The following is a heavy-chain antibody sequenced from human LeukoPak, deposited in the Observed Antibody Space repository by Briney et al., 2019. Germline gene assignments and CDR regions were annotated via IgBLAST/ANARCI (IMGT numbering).Heavy chain of an antibody. J-gene: IGHJ4*02. CDR1: GYTFTSYG. D-gene: IGHD3-22*01. V-gene: IGHV1-18*01. CDR2: IGAYNGNT. Sequence: ASVKVSCKASGYTFTSYGISWVRQAPGQGLEWMGWIGAYNGNTNYAQKLQGRVTMTTDTSTSTAYMELRSLRSDDTAVYYCARVHVGIYDSSGYPDYWGQGTLVTVSS. CDR3: ARVHVGIYDSSGYPDY.